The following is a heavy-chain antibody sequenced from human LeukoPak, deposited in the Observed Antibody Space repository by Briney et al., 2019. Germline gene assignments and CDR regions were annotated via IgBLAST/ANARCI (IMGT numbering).Heavy chain of an antibody. CDR1: GFTFSSYE. V-gene: IGHV3-48*03. D-gene: IGHD3-3*01. CDR3: AGYDFWSGYHTFDY. Sequence: GGSLRLSCTASGFTFSSYEMNWVRQAPGKGLEWVSYISSSGSTIYYADSEKGLFTISRDNAKYSLYLQMNSLRAEDTAVYYCAGYDFWSGYHTFDYWGQGTLVTVSS. J-gene: IGHJ4*02. CDR2: ISSSGSTI.